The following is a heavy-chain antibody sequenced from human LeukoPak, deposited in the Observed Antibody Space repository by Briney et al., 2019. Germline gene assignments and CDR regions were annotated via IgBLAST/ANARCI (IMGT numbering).Heavy chain of an antibody. CDR3: AREWNYDILTGWYNWFDP. D-gene: IGHD3-9*01. Sequence: PSETLSLTCTVHGGSFSGYFWSWIRQAPGKGLEWIGEISHVGTTNFNPSLQSRVTLSVDTSKNQFSLKLSSVTAADTAVYYCAREWNYDILTGWYNWFDPWGQGTLVTVSS. CDR2: ISHVGTT. J-gene: IGHJ5*02. V-gene: IGHV4-34*01. CDR1: GGSFSGYF.